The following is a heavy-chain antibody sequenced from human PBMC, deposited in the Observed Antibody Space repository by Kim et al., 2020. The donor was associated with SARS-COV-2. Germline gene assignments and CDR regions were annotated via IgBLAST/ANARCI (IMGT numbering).Heavy chain of an antibody. Sequence: ASVKVSCKASGYSFTGYYIHWVRQAPGQGLEWMGWINPDSGATNYTNNFQGWVTMTRDTSISTAYMQLARLRFDDTAVYYCARGRRDRNGWNWGGDFDY. CDR2: INPDSGAT. V-gene: IGHV1-2*04. D-gene: IGHD6-19*01. CDR3: ARGRRDRNGWNWGGDFDY. CDR1: GYSFTGYY. J-gene: IGHJ4*01.